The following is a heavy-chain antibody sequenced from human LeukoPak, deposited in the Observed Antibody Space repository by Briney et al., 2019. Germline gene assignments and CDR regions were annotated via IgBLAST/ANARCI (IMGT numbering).Heavy chain of an antibody. CDR3: ARDSEIDYGDYGSHDY. J-gene: IGHJ4*02. CDR1: GYTFTSYY. CDR2: INLSGGST. V-gene: IGHV1-46*01. D-gene: IGHD4-17*01. Sequence: ASVRVSCKASGYTFTSYYMHWVRQAPGQGLEWMGIINLSGGSTSYAQKFQGRVTMTRDMSTSTVYMELSSLRSEDTAVYYCARDSEIDYGDYGSHDYWGQGTLVTVSS.